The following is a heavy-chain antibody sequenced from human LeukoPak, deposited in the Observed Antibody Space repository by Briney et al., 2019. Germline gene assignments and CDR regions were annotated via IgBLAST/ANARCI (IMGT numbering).Heavy chain of an antibody. CDR1: VCSISSYY. D-gene: IGHD6-19*01. CDR2: IYYSGST. J-gene: IGHJ4*02. CDR3: ARSVAGTEYYFDY. Sequence: LYTLSLTCTVSVCSISSYYLIGIRQPPGKGLDGIGYIYYSGSTNYNPSLKSRATISVDTSKNQFSLKLSSVTAADTAVYYCARSVAGTEYYFDYWGQGTLVTVSS. V-gene: IGHV4-59*08.